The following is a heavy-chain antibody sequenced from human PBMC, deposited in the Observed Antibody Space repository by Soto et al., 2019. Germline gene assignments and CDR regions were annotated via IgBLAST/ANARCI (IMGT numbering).Heavy chain of an antibody. Sequence: GGSLRLSCAASGFTFSSYAMHWVRQAPGKGLEWVAVISYDGSNKYYADSVKGRFTISRDNSKNTLYLQMNSLRAEDTAVYYCARDAPGSSGWYGGYYHGMDVWGQGTTVTVSS. D-gene: IGHD6-19*01. CDR3: ARDAPGSSGWYGGYYHGMDV. CDR2: ISYDGSNK. V-gene: IGHV3-30-3*01. CDR1: GFTFSSYA. J-gene: IGHJ6*02.